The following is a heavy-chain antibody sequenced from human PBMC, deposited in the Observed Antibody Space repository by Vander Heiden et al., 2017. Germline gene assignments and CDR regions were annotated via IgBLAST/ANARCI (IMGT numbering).Heavy chain of an antibody. CDR3: ARAPGEGYCSTTSCYTVDS. Sequence: EVQLVESGGGLVKPGGSLRLSCAAPGFTVGGYSMHQVRQAPGKGLEVVSSISSSSNFIFYADSGKGRFTISRDNAKNSLYLQMSSLRDEDTAVYYCARAPGEGYCSTTSCYTVDSWGQGTLVIVSS. V-gene: IGHV3-21*01. CDR1: GFTVGGYS. CDR2: ISSSSNFI. D-gene: IGHD2-2*01. J-gene: IGHJ4*02.